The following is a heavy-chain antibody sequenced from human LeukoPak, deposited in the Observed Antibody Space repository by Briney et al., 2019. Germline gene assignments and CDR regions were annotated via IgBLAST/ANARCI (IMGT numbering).Heavy chain of an antibody. J-gene: IGHJ4*02. V-gene: IGHV2-70*01. D-gene: IGHD3-10*01. CDR3: ARTYYGHIDD. Sequence: KSGPTLVNPTQTLTLTCTFSGFSLTTSGMCVTWIRQPPGKALEWLAPIDWDDDEYYSTSLKTRLAISKDTSKNQVVLTMTNMDPVDTATYYCARTYYGHIDDWGQGTLVTVSS. CDR2: IDWDDDE. CDR1: GFSLTTSGMC.